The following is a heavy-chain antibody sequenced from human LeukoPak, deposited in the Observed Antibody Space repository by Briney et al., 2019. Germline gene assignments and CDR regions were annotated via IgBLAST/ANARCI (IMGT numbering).Heavy chain of an antibody. V-gene: IGHV2-70*11. Sequence: SGPTLLNPTPPLTLTCTFSGFSLSTSGMCVSWIRQPPGKALEWLARIDWDDDKYYSTSLKTRLTISKDTSKNQVVLTMTNMDPVDTATYYCARTPRITMVRGVIINPYYYYGMDVWGQGTTVTVSS. CDR1: GFSLSTSGMC. J-gene: IGHJ6*02. CDR2: IDWDDDK. D-gene: IGHD3-10*01. CDR3: ARTPRITMVRGVIINPYYYYGMDV.